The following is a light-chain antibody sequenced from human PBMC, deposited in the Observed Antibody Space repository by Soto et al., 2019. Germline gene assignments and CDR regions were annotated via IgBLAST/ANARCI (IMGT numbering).Light chain of an antibody. V-gene: IGKV1-12*01. J-gene: IGKJ3*01. CDR2: AAT. CDR3: QQADTFPFT. Sequence: IQMTQSPSSVSASVGDRVTITCRASQDISSLLAWYQHKPGKAPKILIYAATTLQSGVPSRFSGSESGTEFTLTISSLQPDDFATYYCQQADTFPFTFGPGTKVDMK. CDR1: QDISSL.